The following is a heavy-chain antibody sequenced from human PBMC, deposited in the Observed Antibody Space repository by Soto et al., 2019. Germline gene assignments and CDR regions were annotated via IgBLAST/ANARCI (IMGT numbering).Heavy chain of an antibody. CDR2: ISAHNGNT. J-gene: IGHJ4*02. Sequence: QVHLVQSGAEVKKPGASVKVSCKGSGYGFTTYGITWVRQATGQGLEWMAWISAHNGNTNYAQKLQGRVTVTRDTSTRTAYRRRRSLRSDDTAVYYCARGRYGDYWGQGALVTVSS. CDR1: GYGFTTYG. D-gene: IGHD1-1*01. V-gene: IGHV1-18*01. CDR3: ARGRYGDY.